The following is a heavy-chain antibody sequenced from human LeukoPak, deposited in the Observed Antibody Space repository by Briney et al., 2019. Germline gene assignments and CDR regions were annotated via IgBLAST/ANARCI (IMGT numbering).Heavy chain of an antibody. Sequence: GGSLRLSCAASGFTFSSYGIHWVRQAPGKGLEWVAVISYDGSNKYYADSVKGRFTISRDNSKNTLYLQMNSLRAEDTAVYYCAKDRLTIFYYFDYWGQGTLVTVSS. CDR3: AKDRLTIFYYFDY. J-gene: IGHJ4*02. CDR2: ISYDGSNK. CDR1: GFTFSSYG. V-gene: IGHV3-30*18. D-gene: IGHD3-9*01.